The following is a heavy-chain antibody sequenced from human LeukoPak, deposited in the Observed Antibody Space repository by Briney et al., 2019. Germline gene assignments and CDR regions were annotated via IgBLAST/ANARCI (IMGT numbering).Heavy chain of an antibody. J-gene: IGHJ4*02. Sequence: ASVKVSCKASGYTFTSYGISWVRQAPGQGLEWMGWISAYNGNTNYAQKFQGRVTMTRDTSTSTVYMELSSLRSEDTAVYYCAPGGFQTFDYWGQGTLVTVSS. CDR3: APGGFQTFDY. CDR1: GYTFTSYG. V-gene: IGHV1-18*01. D-gene: IGHD2-8*02. CDR2: ISAYNGNT.